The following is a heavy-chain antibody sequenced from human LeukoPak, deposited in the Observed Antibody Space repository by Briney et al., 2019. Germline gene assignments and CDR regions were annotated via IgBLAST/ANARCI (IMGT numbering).Heavy chain of an antibody. D-gene: IGHD2-2*01. CDR2: IRHDGTNK. Sequence: GGSLRLSCAASGFIFSSYDMYWVRQAPGKGLEGVAFIRHDGTNKYYADFVKGRFTISRDNSKKTLYLQMNSLRAEDTAVYYCAKVGYCSDSRCYQFDYWGQGTLVTVSS. CDR3: AKVGYCSDSRCYQFDY. J-gene: IGHJ4*02. CDR1: GFIFSSYD. V-gene: IGHV3-30*02.